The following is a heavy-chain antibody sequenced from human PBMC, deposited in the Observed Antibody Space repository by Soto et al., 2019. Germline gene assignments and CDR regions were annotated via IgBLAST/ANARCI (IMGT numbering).Heavy chain of an antibody. V-gene: IGHV4-30-4*01. CDR3: ARVSYGSSAYSHGRAFDI. J-gene: IGHJ3*02. Sequence: QVQLQESGPGLVKPSQTLSLTCSVSGVSITSGDYCWSWIRQPPGKGLEWIGYLYDTGANYDNPSLRSRVTMSVDTSKRQFSLTVSSVTAADTAVYYCARVSYGSSAYSHGRAFDIWGQGTMVTVSS. CDR1: GVSITSGDYC. CDR2: LYDTGAN. D-gene: IGHD3-22*01.